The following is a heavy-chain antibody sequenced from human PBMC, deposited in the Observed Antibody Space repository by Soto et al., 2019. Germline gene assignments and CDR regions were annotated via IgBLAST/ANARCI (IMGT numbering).Heavy chain of an antibody. CDR3: ARDKLRDPAGFDP. J-gene: IGHJ5*02. Sequence: SETLSLTCAVSGGSISSGGYSWSWIRQPPGKGLEWIGYIYHSGSTYYNPSLKSRVTISVDRSKNQFSLKLSSVTAADTAVYYCARDKLRDPAGFDPWGQGTLVTV. CDR2: IYHSGST. V-gene: IGHV4-30-2*01. CDR1: GGSISSGGYS. D-gene: IGHD3-10*01.